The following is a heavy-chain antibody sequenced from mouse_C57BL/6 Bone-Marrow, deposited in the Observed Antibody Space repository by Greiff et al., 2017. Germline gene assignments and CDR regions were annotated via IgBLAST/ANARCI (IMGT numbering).Heavy chain of an antibody. CDR1: GYTFTSYG. CDR3: ARREIVTRDYYAMDY. V-gene: IGHV1-81*01. CDR2: IYPRSGNT. Sequence: VQLQQSGAELARPGASVKLSCKASGYTFTSYGISWVKQRTGQGLEWIGEIYPRSGNTYYNEKFKGKATLTADKSSSTAYMELRSLTSEDSAVYFCARREIVTRDYYAMDYWGQGTSVTVSS. D-gene: IGHD2-5*01. J-gene: IGHJ4*01.